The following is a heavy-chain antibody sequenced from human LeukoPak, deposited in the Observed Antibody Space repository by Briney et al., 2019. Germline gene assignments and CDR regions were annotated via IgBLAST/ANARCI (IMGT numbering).Heavy chain of an antibody. J-gene: IGHJ3*02. V-gene: IGHV3-48*01. Sequence: GGSLRLSCAASGFTFSSYSMNWVRQAPGKGLEWVSYISSSSSTIYYADSVKGRFTISRDNAKNSLYLQMNSLRAEDTAVYYCAKVSSSGRAFDIWGQGTMVTVSS. CDR2: ISSSSSTI. CDR1: GFTFSSYS. D-gene: IGHD6-19*01. CDR3: AKVSSSGRAFDI.